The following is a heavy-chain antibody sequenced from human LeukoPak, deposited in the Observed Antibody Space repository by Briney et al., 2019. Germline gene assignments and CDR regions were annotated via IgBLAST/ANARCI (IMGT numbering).Heavy chain of an antibody. D-gene: IGHD6-13*01. V-gene: IGHV4-38-2*02. J-gene: IGHJ4*02. Sequence: SETLSLTCAVSGYSISSGYYWGWIRPPPGKGLEWIGSIYHSGSTYCNPSLKSRVTILVDTSKNQFSLKLSSVTAADTAVYYCAREVAAAGREVDYWGQGTLVTVSS. CDR3: AREVAAAGREVDY. CDR1: GYSISSGYY. CDR2: IYHSGST.